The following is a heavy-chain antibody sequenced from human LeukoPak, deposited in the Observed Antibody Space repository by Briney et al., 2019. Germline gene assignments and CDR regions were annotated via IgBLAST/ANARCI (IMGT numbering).Heavy chain of an antibody. Sequence: SETLSLTCTVSGGSISSGGYYWSWIRQPPGKGLEWIGYIYHSGSTYYNPSLKSRVTISVDKSKNQFSLQLNSVTPEDTAVYYCAQRGPDDVFDIWGQGTMVTVSS. D-gene: IGHD1-14*01. CDR2: IYHSGST. J-gene: IGHJ3*02. CDR1: GGSISSGGYY. V-gene: IGHV4-30-2*01. CDR3: AQRGPDDVFDI.